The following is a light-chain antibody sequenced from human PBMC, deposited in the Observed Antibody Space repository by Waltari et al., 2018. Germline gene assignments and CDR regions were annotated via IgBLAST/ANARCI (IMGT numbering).Light chain of an antibody. V-gene: IGLV2-14*01. Sequence: QSALTQPASVSGSPGQSITLSCTGTSSDIGAYKYVSWYQQYPDKAPKLIIYEVSNRPSGVSNRFSGSKSGNTASLSISGLQAEDESDYYCSSFTSTNTLLFGGGTKLTVL. CDR2: EVS. CDR1: SSDIGAYKY. J-gene: IGLJ3*02. CDR3: SSFTSTNTLL.